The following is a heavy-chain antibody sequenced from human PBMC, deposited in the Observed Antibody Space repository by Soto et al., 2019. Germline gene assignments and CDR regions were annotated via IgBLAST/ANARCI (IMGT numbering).Heavy chain of an antibody. J-gene: IGHJ6*02. Sequence: ASVKVSCKASGYTFTSYYMHWVRQAPGQGLEWMGIINPSGGSTSYAQKFQGRVTMTIDTSTSTAYMELRSLTSDDTAIYYCAKNGQLPYYDYGMDVWG. D-gene: IGHD1-1*01. CDR1: GYTFTSYY. CDR2: INPSGGST. V-gene: IGHV1-46*01. CDR3: AKNGQLPYYDYGMDV.